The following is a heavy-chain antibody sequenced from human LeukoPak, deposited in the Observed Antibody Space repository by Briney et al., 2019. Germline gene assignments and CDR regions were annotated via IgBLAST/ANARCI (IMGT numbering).Heavy chain of an antibody. CDR3: AKDPEEVGATLTVDY. V-gene: IGHV3-23*01. D-gene: IGHD1-26*01. CDR2: ISGSGGST. CDR1: GFTFSGYA. Sequence: GGSLRLSCAASGFTFSGYAMSWVRQAPGKGLEWVSAISGSGGSTYYADSVKGRFTISRDNSKNTLYLQMNSLRAEDTAVYYCAKDPEEVGATLTVDYWGQGTLVTVSS. J-gene: IGHJ4*02.